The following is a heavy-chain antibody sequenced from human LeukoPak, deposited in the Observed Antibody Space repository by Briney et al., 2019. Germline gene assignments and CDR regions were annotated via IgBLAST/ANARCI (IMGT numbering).Heavy chain of an antibody. CDR3: ARPMIAAAGVCFDY. Sequence: SETLSLTCAVYGGSFSGYYWSWIRQPPGKGLEWIGEINHSGSTNYNPSLKSRVTISVDTSKNQFSLKLSSVTAADTAVYYCARPMIAAAGVCFDYWGQGTLVTVSS. CDR2: INHSGST. J-gene: IGHJ4*02. V-gene: IGHV4-34*01. CDR1: GGSFSGYY. D-gene: IGHD6-13*01.